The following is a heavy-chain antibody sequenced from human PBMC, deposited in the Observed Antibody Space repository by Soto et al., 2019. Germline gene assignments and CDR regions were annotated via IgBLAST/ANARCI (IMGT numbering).Heavy chain of an antibody. V-gene: IGHV3-23*01. CDR1: GFTFRSYA. CDR3: AKEPVGPDWYFDL. CDR2: ISGSGIST. J-gene: IGHJ2*01. Sequence: DVQLLESGGGLVQPGGSLRLFCAASGFTFRSYATSWVRQAPGKGLEWVSGISGSGISTHYADSVKGRFTVSRDNSKNTLYLQMNSLRAEDTAVYNCAKEPVGPDWYFDLWGRGTLVTVSS.